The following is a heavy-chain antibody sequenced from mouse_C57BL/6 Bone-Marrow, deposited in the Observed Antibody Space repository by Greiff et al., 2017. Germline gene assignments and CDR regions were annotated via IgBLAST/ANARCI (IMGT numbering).Heavy chain of an antibody. V-gene: IGHV1-12*01. CDR2: IYPGNGDT. Sequence: QVQLKESGAELVRPGASVKMSCKASGYTFTSYNMHWVKQTPRQGLEWIGAIYPGNGDTSYNQKFKGKATLTVDNSSSTAYMQLSSLTSEDSAVYFCATYCYGSSLSYWYFDVWGTGTTVTVAS. CDR3: ATYCYGSSLSYWYFDV. J-gene: IGHJ1*03. CDR1: GYTFTSYN. D-gene: IGHD1-1*01.